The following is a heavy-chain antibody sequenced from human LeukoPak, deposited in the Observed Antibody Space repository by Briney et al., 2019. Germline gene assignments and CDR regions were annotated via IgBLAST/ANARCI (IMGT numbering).Heavy chain of an antibody. CDR1: GGSISSGDYY. J-gene: IGHJ3*02. D-gene: IGHD6-19*01. CDR3: ARARWQWLAHAFDI. V-gene: IGHV4-30-4*08. CDR2: IYYSGTT. Sequence: SETLSLTXTVSGGSISSGDYYWSWIRQPPGKGLEWIGYIYYSGTTYYNPSLKSRFTISVDTSKNQLSLKLSSVPAADTAVYYCARARWQWLAHAFDIWGQGTMVTVSS.